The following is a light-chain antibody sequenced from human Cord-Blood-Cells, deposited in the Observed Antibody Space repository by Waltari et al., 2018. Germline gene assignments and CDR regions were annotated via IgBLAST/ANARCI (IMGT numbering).Light chain of an antibody. Sequence: DIQMPQSPSTLSASVGDRVTITCRASQSISSWLAWYQQKPGKAPNLLIYDASSLESGVPSRFSGSGSGTEFTLTISSLQPDDFATYYCQQYNSYSPTFGQGTKVEIK. CDR1: QSISSW. V-gene: IGKV1-5*01. CDR3: QQYNSYSPT. CDR2: DAS. J-gene: IGKJ1*01.